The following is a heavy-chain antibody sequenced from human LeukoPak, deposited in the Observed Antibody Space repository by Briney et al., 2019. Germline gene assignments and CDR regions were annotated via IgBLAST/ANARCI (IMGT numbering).Heavy chain of an antibody. V-gene: IGHV4-34*01. Sequence: PSETLSLTCAVYGGSFSGYYWSWIRQPPGKGLEWIGEINHSGATNYNPSLKSRVTISVDMSKNQFSLKLSSVTAADTAVYYCARGLYSGSYTFDYWGQGTLVTVSS. J-gene: IGHJ4*02. CDR3: ARGLYSGSYTFDY. D-gene: IGHD1-26*01. CDR2: INHSGAT. CDR1: GGSFSGYY.